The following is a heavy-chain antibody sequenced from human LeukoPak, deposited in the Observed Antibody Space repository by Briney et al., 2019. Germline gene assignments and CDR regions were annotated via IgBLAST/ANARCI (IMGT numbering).Heavy chain of an antibody. CDR1: GGSISSYY. CDR2: IYYSGST. V-gene: IGHV4-59*01. J-gene: IGHJ4*02. Sequence: SSETLSLTCTVAGGSISSYYWSWIRQPPGKGLEWIGYIYYSGSTNYNPSLKSRVTISVDTSKNQFSLKLSSVTAADTAVYYCARGGYADYWGQGTLVTVSS. D-gene: IGHD5-18*01. CDR3: ARGGYADY.